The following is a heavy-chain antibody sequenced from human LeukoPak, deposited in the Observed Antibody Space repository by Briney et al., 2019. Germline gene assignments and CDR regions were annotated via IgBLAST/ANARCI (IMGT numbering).Heavy chain of an antibody. Sequence: PGGSLRLSCAASGFTFNTYTMSWVRQAPGKGLEWVSSISSSNSYIYYADSVKGRFTISRDNSKNTVYLQMNSLRAEDTAVYYCAKDPTHFRVWDDYDNTRLNYWGQGTLVTVSS. CDR1: GFTFNTYT. CDR2: ISSSNSYI. CDR3: AKDPTHFRVWDDYDNTRLNY. V-gene: IGHV3-21*01. J-gene: IGHJ4*02. D-gene: IGHD3-22*01.